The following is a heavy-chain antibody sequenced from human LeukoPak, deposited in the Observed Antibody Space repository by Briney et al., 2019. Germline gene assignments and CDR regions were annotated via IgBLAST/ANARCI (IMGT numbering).Heavy chain of an antibody. CDR3: AREDGDDYVTGGAFDI. D-gene: IGHD4-17*01. V-gene: IGHV3-72*01. CDR1: GFTFSDHY. CDR2: TRNKANSYTT. Sequence: PGGSLRPSCAASGFTFSDHYMDWVRQAPGKGLEWVGRTRNKANSYTTEYAASVKGRFTISRDDSKNSVYLQMNSLKTEDTAVYYCAREDGDDYVTGGAFDIRGQGTMVTVSS. J-gene: IGHJ3*02.